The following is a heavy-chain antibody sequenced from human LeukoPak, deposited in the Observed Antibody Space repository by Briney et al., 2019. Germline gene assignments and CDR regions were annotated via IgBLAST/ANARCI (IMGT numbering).Heavy chain of an antibody. V-gene: IGHV1-3*01. D-gene: IGHD3-10*01. CDR3: ARSKLWFGELFRYFDY. Sequence: ASVKVSCKASGYTFTSYAMHWVRQAPGQRLEWMGWINAGNGNTKYSQKLQDRVTITRDTSASTAYMELSSLRSEDTAVYYCARSKLWFGELFRYFDYWGQGALVTVSS. CDR2: INAGNGNT. J-gene: IGHJ4*02. CDR1: GYTFTSYA.